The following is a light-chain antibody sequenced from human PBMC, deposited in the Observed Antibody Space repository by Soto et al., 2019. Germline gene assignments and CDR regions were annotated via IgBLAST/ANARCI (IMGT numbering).Light chain of an antibody. V-gene: IGKV1-39*01. CDR2: GAS. CDR3: QQSYNPPAFT. J-gene: IGKJ3*01. CDR1: HNIDKY. Sequence: SQSPSSLSASVGDRVTITCRASHNIDKYLHWYQQKPGKAPKILIYGASHLQSAVPSRFSETRSGKEFTLNISNLNPKDFAIYYCQQSYNPPAFT.